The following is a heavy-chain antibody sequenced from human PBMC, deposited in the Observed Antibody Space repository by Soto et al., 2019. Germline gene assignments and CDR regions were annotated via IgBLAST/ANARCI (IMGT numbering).Heavy chain of an antibody. D-gene: IGHD2-15*01. Sequence: GASVKVSCKASGYTFTSYAMHWVRQAPGQRLEWMGWINAGNGNTKYSQKFKGRVTITRDTSASTAYMELSSLRSEDTAVFYCARGGDVVVVAEDYYYYMDVWGKGTTVTVSS. CDR2: INAGNGNT. V-gene: IGHV1-3*01. CDR3: ARGGDVVVVAEDYYYYMDV. J-gene: IGHJ6*03. CDR1: GYTFTSYA.